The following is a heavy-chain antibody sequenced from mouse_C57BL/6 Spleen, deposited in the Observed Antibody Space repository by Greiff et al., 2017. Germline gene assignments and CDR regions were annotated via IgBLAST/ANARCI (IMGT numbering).Heavy chain of an antibody. Sequence: DVMLVESGGGLVKPGGSLKLSCAASGFTFSDYGMHWVRQAPEKGLEWVAYISSGSSTIYYADTVKGRFTISRDNAKNTLFLQMTSLRSEDTAMYYCARRTGYAMDDWGQGTSVTVSS. CDR1: GFTFSDYG. CDR2: ISSGSSTI. CDR3: ARRTGYAMDD. V-gene: IGHV5-17*01. J-gene: IGHJ4*01.